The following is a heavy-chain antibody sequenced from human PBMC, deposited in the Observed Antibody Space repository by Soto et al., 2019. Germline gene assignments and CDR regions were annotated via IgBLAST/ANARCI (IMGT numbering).Heavy chain of an antibody. J-gene: IGHJ5*02. CDR1: GYTFTSYG. CDR3: ARDPYNYYDSSGYTGEWWFDP. D-gene: IGHD3-22*01. Sequence: AASVKVSCKASGYTFTSYGISWVRQAPGQRLEWMGWISAYNGNTNYAQKLQGRVTMTTDTSTSTAYMELRSLRSDDTAVYYCARDPYNYYDSSGYTGEWWFDPWGQGTLVTVSS. CDR2: ISAYNGNT. V-gene: IGHV1-18*01.